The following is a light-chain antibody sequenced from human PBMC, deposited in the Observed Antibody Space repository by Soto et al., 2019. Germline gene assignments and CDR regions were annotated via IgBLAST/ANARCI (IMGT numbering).Light chain of an antibody. CDR1: SSDVGDYNY. J-gene: IGLJ2*01. CDR2: EVS. V-gene: IGLV2-8*01. Sequence: QPVLTQPPSASGTPGQSVTIPCTGTSSDVGDYNYVSWYQQHPGKAPKLVIYEVSRRPSGVPDRFSGSKSGNTASLTVSGLQAEDEADYYCSSNAGSNNLVFGGGTQLTVL. CDR3: SSNAGSNNLV.